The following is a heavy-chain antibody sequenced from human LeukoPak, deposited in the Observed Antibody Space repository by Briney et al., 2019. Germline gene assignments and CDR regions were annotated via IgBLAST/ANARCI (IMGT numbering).Heavy chain of an antibody. CDR3: ARDLNPPDY. V-gene: IGHV3-30-3*01. CDR2: ISYDGSNK. J-gene: IGHJ4*02. Sequence: GGSLRLSCAASGFTFSSYAMHWVRQAPGKGLEWVAVISYDGSNKYYADSVKGRFTISRDNSKNTLYLQVNSLRAEDTAVYYCARDLNPPDYWGQGTLVTVSS. CDR1: GFTFSSYA.